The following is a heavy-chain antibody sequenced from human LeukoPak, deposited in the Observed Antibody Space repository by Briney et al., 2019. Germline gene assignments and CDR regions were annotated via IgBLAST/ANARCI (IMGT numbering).Heavy chain of an antibody. V-gene: IGHV3-30*04. J-gene: IGHJ4*02. CDR2: ISNDGRRT. Sequence: GGSLRLPCAASGFTFSDYVIHWVRQAPGKGLEWVAVISNDGRRTYYADSLKGRFTISRDNSKNTVYLQVSSLRAEDTAVYYCAREKVGAIDNRGQGTLVTVS. D-gene: IGHD1-26*01. CDR3: AREKVGAIDN. CDR1: GFTFSDYV.